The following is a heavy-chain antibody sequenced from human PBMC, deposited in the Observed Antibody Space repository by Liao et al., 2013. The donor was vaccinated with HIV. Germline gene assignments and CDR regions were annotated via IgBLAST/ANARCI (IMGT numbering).Heavy chain of an antibody. J-gene: IGHJ4*02. CDR2: IDTSGST. Sequence: QVQLQESGPGLVKPLETLSLTCTVSGGSISSFYWSWIRQPAGKGLEWIGRIDTSGSTNYNPSLKSRVSMSVDTSKNQFSLKLRTVTAADTAVYYCARERTYYYDSSGSLFDYWGQGTLVTVSS. D-gene: IGHD3-22*01. CDR1: GGSISSFY. CDR3: ARERTYYYDSSGSLFDY. V-gene: IGHV4-4*07.